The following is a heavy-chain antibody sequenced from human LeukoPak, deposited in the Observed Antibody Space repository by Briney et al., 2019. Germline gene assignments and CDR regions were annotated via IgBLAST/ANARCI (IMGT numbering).Heavy chain of an antibody. Sequence: SETLSLTCTVSGGSISSYYWSWIRQPPGKGLEWIGYIYYSGSTNYNPSLKSRVTISVDTSKNQFSLKLSSVTAADTAVYYCATSLDYSRDYMDVWGKGTTVTVSS. CDR2: IYYSGST. CDR1: GGSISSYY. CDR3: ATSLDYSRDYMDV. J-gene: IGHJ6*03. V-gene: IGHV4-59*01. D-gene: IGHD4-11*01.